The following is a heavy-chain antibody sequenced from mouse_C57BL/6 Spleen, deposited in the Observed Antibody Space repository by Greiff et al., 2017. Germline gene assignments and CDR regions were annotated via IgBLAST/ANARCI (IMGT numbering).Heavy chain of an antibody. J-gene: IGHJ4*01. CDR3: TGGGYDDYYAMDY. CDR2: IRLKSDNYAT. CDR1: GFTFSNYW. V-gene: IGHV6-3*01. D-gene: IGHD2-2*01. Sequence: EVKLMESGGGLVQPGGSMKLSCVASGFTFSNYWMNWVRPSPEKGLEWVAQIRLKSDNYATHYAESVKGRFTISRDDSKSSVYLQMNNLRAEDTGIYYCTGGGYDDYYAMDYWGQGTSVTVSS.